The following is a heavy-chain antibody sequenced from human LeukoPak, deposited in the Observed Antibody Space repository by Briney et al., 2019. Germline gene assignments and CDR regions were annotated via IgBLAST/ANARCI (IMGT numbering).Heavy chain of an antibody. V-gene: IGHV4-59*01. Sequence: SETLSLTCTVSGGSISSYYWSWIRQPPGMGLEWIGCIYYSGCTNYNPSLKSRVTISVDTSKDQFSLRLTSVTAADTAVYYCARSFLGDWYFDLWGRGTLVTVSS. CDR3: ARSFLGDWYFDL. J-gene: IGHJ2*01. CDR2: IYYSGCT. CDR1: GGSISSYY. D-gene: IGHD1-26*01.